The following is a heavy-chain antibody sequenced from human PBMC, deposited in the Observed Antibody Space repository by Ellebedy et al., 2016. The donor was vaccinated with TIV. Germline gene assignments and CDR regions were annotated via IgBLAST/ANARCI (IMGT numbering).Heavy chain of an antibody. Sequence: SETLSLXXTVSGASVRSSSYNWGWIRQSPGRGLEWIGNIYYRDSPYYNPSLESRATISVDASTNQSSLRLSSVTAAHTAVYYCAGQRPAHYYSYMDVWGEGTTVTVSS. CDR2: IYYRDSP. CDR3: AGQRPAHYYSYMDV. V-gene: IGHV4-39*01. CDR1: GASVRSSSYN. J-gene: IGHJ6*03. D-gene: IGHD6-6*01.